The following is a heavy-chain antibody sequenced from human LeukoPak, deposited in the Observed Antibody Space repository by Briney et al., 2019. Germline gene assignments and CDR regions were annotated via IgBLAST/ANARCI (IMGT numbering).Heavy chain of an antibody. CDR3: ARSFVDCSSTSCYSDLFDY. D-gene: IGHD2-2*01. CDR2: IYHSGST. V-gene: IGHV4-38-2*01. Sequence: KPSETLSLTCAVSGYSISSGYYWGLVRPPPGKGLEWVGGIYHSGSTYYNPSLKSRVTISVDTSKNQFSLKLSSVTAADTAMYYCARSFVDCSSTSCYSDLFDYWGQGTLVTVSS. J-gene: IGHJ4*02. CDR1: GYSISSGYY.